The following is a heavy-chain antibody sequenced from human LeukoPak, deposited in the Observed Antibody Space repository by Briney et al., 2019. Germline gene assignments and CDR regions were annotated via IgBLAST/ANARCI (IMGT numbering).Heavy chain of an antibody. CDR2: IYPGDSDT. D-gene: IGHD2-2*01. J-gene: IGHJ4*02. CDR1: GYSFTSYW. V-gene: IGHV5-51*01. CDR3: ARHHCSSTSCYFYFDY. Sequence: GESLKISCKGSGYSFTSYWIGWVRQMPGKGLEWMGIIYPGDSDTRYSPSFQGQVTISADKSISTSYLQWSSLKASDTAMYYCARHHCSSTSCYFYFDYWGQGTLVTVSS.